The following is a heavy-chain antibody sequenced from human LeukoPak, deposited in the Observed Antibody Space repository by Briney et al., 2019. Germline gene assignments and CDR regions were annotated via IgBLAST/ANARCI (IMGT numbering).Heavy chain of an antibody. D-gene: IGHD3-22*01. CDR3: ARAPAHYYDSSDHYYVGESYFDY. J-gene: IGHJ4*02. Sequence: PGGSLRLSCAASGFTFSSYWMHWVRQAPGKGLVWVSRIDSDGSSTSYADSVKGRFIISRDNAKNSLYLQMNSLRAEDTAVYYCARAPAHYYDSSDHYYVGESYFDYWGQGTLVTVSS. V-gene: IGHV3-74*01. CDR2: IDSDGSST. CDR1: GFTFSSYW.